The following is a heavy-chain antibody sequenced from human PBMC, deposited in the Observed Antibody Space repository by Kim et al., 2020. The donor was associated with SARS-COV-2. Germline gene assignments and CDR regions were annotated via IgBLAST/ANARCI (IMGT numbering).Heavy chain of an antibody. CDR2: IYYSGST. J-gene: IGHJ5*02. Sequence: SETLSLTCTVSGGSVSSNDYYWSWIRQPPGKGLEWIGYIYYSGSTNYNPSLRGRVTISLDRSKTQFSLNLSSVTAADTAVYYCARELSTWPNWFDPWGQG. CDR3: ARELSTWPNWFDP. V-gene: IGHV4-61*08. CDR1: GGSVSSNDYY.